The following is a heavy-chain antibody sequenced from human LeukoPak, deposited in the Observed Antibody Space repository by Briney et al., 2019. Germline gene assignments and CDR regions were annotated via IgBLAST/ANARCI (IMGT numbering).Heavy chain of an antibody. Sequence: GRSLRLSCAASGFTFSSYAMHWVRQAPGKGLEWVAVISYDGSNKYYADSVKGRFTISRDNSKNTLYLQMNSLRAEDTAVYYCARGGGYFDNWGQGTLVTVSS. V-gene: IGHV3-30-3*01. D-gene: IGHD3-16*01. CDR1: GFTFSSYA. CDR2: ISYDGSNK. CDR3: ARGGGYFDN. J-gene: IGHJ4*02.